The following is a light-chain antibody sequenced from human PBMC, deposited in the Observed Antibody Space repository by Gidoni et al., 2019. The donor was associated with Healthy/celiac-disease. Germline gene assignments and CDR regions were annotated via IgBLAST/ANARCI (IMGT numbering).Light chain of an antibody. J-gene: IGKJ1*01. CDR2: EAS. Sequence: EIVLTQSPATLSLSPGERATLSCRASQSVSSYLAWYQQKPGQAPRLLIYEASNRATGIPARFSGSGSGTDFTLTISSLEPEDFAVYYCQQRSNWLTWTFXQXTKVEIK. CDR3: QQRSNWLTWT. V-gene: IGKV3-11*01. CDR1: QSVSSY.